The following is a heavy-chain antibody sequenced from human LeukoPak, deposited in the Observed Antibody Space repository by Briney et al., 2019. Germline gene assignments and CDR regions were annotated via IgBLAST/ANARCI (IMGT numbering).Heavy chain of an antibody. Sequence: SETLSLTCTVSGGSFSSDYDYWSWIRQPAGKGLEWSGRISTSGSTNYNPSLKSRVTISVDTSKNQFSLRLNSVTAADTAVYYCARDGETRGPIYYYYYMDVWGKGTTVTVSS. CDR1: GGSFSSDYDY. V-gene: IGHV4-61*02. J-gene: IGHJ6*03. CDR3: ARDGETRGPIYYYYYMDV. D-gene: IGHD3-10*01. CDR2: ISTSGST.